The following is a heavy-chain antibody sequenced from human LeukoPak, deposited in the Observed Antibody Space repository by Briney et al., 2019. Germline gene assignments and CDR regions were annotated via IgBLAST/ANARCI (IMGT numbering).Heavy chain of an antibody. CDR1: GGSISSGNYY. V-gene: IGHV4-30-4*08. J-gene: IGHJ4*02. CDR2: IYYSGST. CDR3: ARLFGVMRDFDY. D-gene: IGHD3-3*01. Sequence: PSQTLSLTCTVSGGSISSGNYYWSWIRQPPGRGLEWIGYIYYSGSTYYNPSLKSRVTISADTSENQLSLKVSPVTAADTAVYYCARLFGVMRDFDYWGQGTLVTVSS.